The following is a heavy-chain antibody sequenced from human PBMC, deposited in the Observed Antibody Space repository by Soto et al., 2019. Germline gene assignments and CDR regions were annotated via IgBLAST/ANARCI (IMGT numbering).Heavy chain of an antibody. Sequence: ASVKVSCKASGYTFTSYYMHWVRQAPGQGLEWMGIINPSGGSTSYAQKFQGRVTMTRDTSTSTVYMELSSLRSEDTAVYYCARDLYKGPTVTTDYYYGMDVWGQGTTVTVSS. CDR1: GYTFTSYY. CDR3: ARDLYKGPTVTTDYYYGMDV. CDR2: INPSGGST. D-gene: IGHD4-17*01. J-gene: IGHJ6*02. V-gene: IGHV1-46*01.